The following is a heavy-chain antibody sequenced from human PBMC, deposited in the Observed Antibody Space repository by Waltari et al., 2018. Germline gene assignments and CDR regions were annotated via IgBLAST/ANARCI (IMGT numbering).Heavy chain of an antibody. Sequence: QVQLQESGPGLVKPSETLSLTCTVSGGSISSYYWSWIRQPPGKGLEWIGYIYYSGSTNYNPSLKSRVTISVDTSKNQFSLKLSSVTAADTAVYYCARAAYGSGSYYNDYFDYWGQGTLVTVSS. CDR2: IYYSGST. J-gene: IGHJ4*02. CDR3: ARAAYGSGSYYNDYFDY. CDR1: GGSISSYY. V-gene: IGHV4-59*01. D-gene: IGHD3-10*01.